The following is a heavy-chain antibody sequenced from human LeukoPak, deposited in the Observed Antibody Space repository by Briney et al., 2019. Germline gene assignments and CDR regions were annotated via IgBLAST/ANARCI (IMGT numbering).Heavy chain of an antibody. J-gene: IGHJ4*02. CDR2: ISWNSGSI. CDR3: AKDRTYYYDSSGYSYDY. D-gene: IGHD3-22*01. V-gene: IGHV3-9*01. CDR1: GFTFDDYA. Sequence: PGGSLRLSCAASGFTFDDYAMHWVRQAPGKGLEWVSGISWNSGSIGYADSVKGRFTISRDNAKNSLYLQMYSLRAEDTALYYCAKDRTYYYDSSGYSYDYWGQGTLVTVSS.